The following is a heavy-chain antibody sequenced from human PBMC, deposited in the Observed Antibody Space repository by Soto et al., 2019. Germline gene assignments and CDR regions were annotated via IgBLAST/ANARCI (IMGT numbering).Heavy chain of an antibody. CDR2: IHHSGST. D-gene: IGHD1-1*01. CDR3: ARLAEPSPVNWFDP. V-gene: IGHV4-59*01. CDR1: GGSINTYY. J-gene: IGHJ5*02. Sequence: ASETLSLTCAVSGGSINTYYWSWVRQPPGKGLEWIGNIHHSGSTNYNPSLNSRVTISIDTSKNKLSLWLNSVTAADTAVYYCARLAEPSPVNWFDPWGQGTLVTVSS.